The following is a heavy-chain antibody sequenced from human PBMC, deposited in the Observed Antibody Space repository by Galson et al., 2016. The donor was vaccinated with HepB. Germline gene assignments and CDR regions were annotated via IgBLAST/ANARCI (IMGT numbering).Heavy chain of an antibody. J-gene: IGHJ3*02. Sequence: QSGAEVKKPGESLQISCKASGYSFVSYWIVWVRQTPGKGLEWMGIIYPDDSDTTYSPSFQGLVTISADKSISTAYLQWSSLKASDTAIYYCARRAYSFGLRGGAFDIWGQGTMVTVSS. V-gene: IGHV5-51*01. D-gene: IGHD3-16*01. CDR1: GYSFVSYW. CDR3: ARRAYSFGLRGGAFDI. CDR2: IYPDDSDT.